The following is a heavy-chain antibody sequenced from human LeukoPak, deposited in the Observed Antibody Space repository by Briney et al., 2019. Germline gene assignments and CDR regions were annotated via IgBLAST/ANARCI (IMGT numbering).Heavy chain of an antibody. CDR3: AREGRLRPSHIDY. J-gene: IGHJ4*02. Sequence: QPGGSLRLSCAASGFTFSSYSINWVRQAPGKGLEWVSYISSDSGTIYYADSVRGRFTISRDNAKNSLSLQMHSLRAEDTAVYYCAREGRLRPSHIDYWGQGTLVTVSS. D-gene: IGHD2-15*01. V-gene: IGHV3-48*04. CDR2: ISSDSGTI. CDR1: GFTFSSYS.